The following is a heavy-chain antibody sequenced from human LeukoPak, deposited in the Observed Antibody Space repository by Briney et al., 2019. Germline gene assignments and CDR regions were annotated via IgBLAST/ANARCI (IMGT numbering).Heavy chain of an antibody. D-gene: IGHD3-22*01. CDR1: GGSISSYY. J-gene: IGHJ6*03. CDR3: ARARYYDSSGYYYGGSYYMDV. V-gene: IGHV4-59*01. CDR2: IYYSGST. Sequence: SETLSLTCTVSGGSISSYYWSWIRQPPGKGLEWIGYIYYSGSTNYNPSLKSRVTISVDTSKNQFSLKLSSVTAADTAVYYCARARYYDSSGYYYGGSYYMDVWGKGTTVTVSS.